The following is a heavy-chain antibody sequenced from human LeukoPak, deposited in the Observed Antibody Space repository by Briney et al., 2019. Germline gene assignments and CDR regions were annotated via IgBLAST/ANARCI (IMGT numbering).Heavy chain of an antibody. CDR3: AKGARWGSGWLGSGYYYGMDV. D-gene: IGHD6-19*01. Sequence: HPGGSLRLSCAASGFTFDDYAMHWVRQAPGKGLEWVSGISWNSGSIGYADSVKGRFTISRDNAKNSLYLQMNSLRAEDTALYYCAKGARWGSGWLGSGYYYGMDVWGQGTTVTVSS. CDR2: ISWNSGSI. CDR1: GFTFDDYA. V-gene: IGHV3-9*01. J-gene: IGHJ6*02.